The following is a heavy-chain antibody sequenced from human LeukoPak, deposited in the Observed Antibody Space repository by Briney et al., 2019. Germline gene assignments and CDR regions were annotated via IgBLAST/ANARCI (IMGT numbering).Heavy chain of an antibody. V-gene: IGHV3-30*03. CDR1: GFTFSSYG. CDR2: ISYDGSNK. CDR3: SAWSRSYYFDY. Sequence: QPGRSLRPSCAASGFTFSSYGMHWVRQAPGKGLEWVAVISYDGSNKYYADSVKGRFTISRDNSKNTLYLQMNSLRAEDTAVYYCSAWSRSYYFDYWGQGTLVTVSS. D-gene: IGHD2-8*02. J-gene: IGHJ4*02.